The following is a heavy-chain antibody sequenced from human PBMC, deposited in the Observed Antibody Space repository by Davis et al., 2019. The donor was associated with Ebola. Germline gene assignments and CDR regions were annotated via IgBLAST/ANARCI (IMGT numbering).Heavy chain of an antibody. CDR2: IIPIFGTT. D-gene: IGHD2-15*01. CDR3: ATGDCSGGRCYPGLGVY. J-gene: IGHJ4*02. CDR1: GGTFSSYA. Sequence: AASVKVSCKASGGTFSSYAISWVRQAPGQGLEWMGGIIPIFGTTNYAQKFQGRVTITADESTSTVYMELSSLRFEDTAVYYCATGDCSGGRCYPGLGVYWGQGTLVTVSS. V-gene: IGHV1-69*13.